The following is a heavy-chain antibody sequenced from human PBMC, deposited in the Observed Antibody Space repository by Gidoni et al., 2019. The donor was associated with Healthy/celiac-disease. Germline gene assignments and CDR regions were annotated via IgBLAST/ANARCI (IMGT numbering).Heavy chain of an antibody. CDR1: GYTFPSSG. D-gene: IGHD6-6*01. CDR2: ISAYNGNT. J-gene: IGHJ6*02. CDR3: ARGEGSSYPWNYYYYGMDV. V-gene: IGHV1-18*01. Sequence: QVQLVQSGAEVKKPGASVKVSCKASGYTFPSSGISWVRQAPGQGLEWMGWISAYNGNTNYAQKLQGRVTMTTDTSTSTAYMELRSLRSDDTAVYYCARGEGSSYPWNYYYYGMDVWGQGTTVTVSS.